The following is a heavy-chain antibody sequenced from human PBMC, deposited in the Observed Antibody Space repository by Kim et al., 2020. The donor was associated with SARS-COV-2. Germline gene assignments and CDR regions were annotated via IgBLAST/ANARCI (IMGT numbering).Heavy chain of an antibody. Sequence: YAQKLQGRVTMTTDTSTSTAYMELRSLRSDDTAVYYCARFKYDSSGSGDYWGQGTLVTVSS. D-gene: IGHD3-22*01. CDR3: ARFKYDSSGSGDY. V-gene: IGHV1-18*01. J-gene: IGHJ4*02.